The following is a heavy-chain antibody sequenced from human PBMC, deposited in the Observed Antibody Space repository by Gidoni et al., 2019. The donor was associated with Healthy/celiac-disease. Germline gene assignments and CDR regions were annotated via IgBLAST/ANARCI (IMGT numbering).Heavy chain of an antibody. CDR2: IYYSGST. Sequence: IGSIYYSGSTYDNPSLKSRVTISVDTSKNQFSLKLSSVTAADTVMYYCARISSRSYYLGDDYWGQGTLVTVSS. V-gene: IGHV4-39*01. CDR3: ARISSRSYYLGDDY. D-gene: IGHD1-26*01. J-gene: IGHJ4*02.